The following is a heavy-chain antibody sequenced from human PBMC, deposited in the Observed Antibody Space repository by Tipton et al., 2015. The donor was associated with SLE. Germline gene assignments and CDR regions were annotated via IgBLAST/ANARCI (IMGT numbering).Heavy chain of an antibody. Sequence: TLSLTCTVSGGSISSSSYYWGWIRQPPGKGLEWIGSIYYSGSTYYNPSLKSRVTIYEDTSKNQFSLKLSSVTAADTAVYYCAGYSSGWYNGPDYWGQGTLVTVSS. J-gene: IGHJ4*02. CDR1: GGSISSSSYY. CDR2: IYYSGST. D-gene: IGHD6-19*01. CDR3: AGYSSGWYNGPDY. V-gene: IGHV4-39*01.